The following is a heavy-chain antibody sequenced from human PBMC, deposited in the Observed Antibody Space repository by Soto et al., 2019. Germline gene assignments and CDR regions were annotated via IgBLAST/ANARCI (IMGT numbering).Heavy chain of an antibody. CDR3: ASFWSGYPPFYYYYGMDV. CDR2: ISAYNGNT. Sequence: GXSVKVSCKASGYTFTSYGISWVRQAPGQGLEWMGWISAYNGNTNYAQKLQGRVTMTTDTSTSTAYMELRSLRSDDTAVYYCASFWSGYPPFYYYYGMDVWGQGTTVTVSS. V-gene: IGHV1-18*04. CDR1: GYTFTSYG. D-gene: IGHD3-3*01. J-gene: IGHJ6*02.